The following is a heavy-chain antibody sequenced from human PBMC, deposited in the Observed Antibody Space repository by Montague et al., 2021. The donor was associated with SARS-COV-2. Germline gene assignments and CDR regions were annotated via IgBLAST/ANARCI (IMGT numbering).Heavy chain of an antibody. D-gene: IGHD2-2*02. CDR3: ARDPSRQLLLYPVGDYYYGMDV. CDR2: IYYSGST. J-gene: IGHJ6*02. CDR1: GGSISSSSYY. V-gene: IGHV4-39*07. Sequence: ETLSLTCTVSGGSISSSSYYWGWIRQPPGKGLEWIGSIYYSGSTYYNPSHKSRVTISVDTSKNQFSLKLNSVTAADTAMYYCARDPSRQLLLYPVGDYYYGMDVWGQGTTVTVSS.